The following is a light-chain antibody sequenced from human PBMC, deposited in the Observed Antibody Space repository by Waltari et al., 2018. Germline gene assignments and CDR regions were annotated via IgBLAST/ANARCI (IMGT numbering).Light chain of an antibody. CDR1: SSDIGDSDY. J-gene: IGLJ2*01. V-gene: IGLV2-14*03. CDR2: DVT. CDR3: SSYTNRVLV. Sequence: QSALTQPASVSGSPGQSIPISCTGSSSDIGDSDYFSWYQQHPGETPKLIIYDVTHRPTGISNRVSGSKTASAASLTISGLQAEDEADYYCSSYTNRVLVFGAGTKLTVL.